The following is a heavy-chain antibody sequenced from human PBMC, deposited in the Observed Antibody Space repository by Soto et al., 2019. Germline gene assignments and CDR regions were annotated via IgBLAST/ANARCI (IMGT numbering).Heavy chain of an antibody. Sequence: GGSLRLSCAASGFTFSSYGMLWVRQAPGKGLEWVAVISYDGSNKYYADSVKGRFTISRDNSKNTLYLQMNSLRAEDTAVYYCAKLHIVGATDFDYWGQGTLVTVSS. CDR3: AKLHIVGATDFDY. V-gene: IGHV3-30*18. CDR2: ISYDGSNK. J-gene: IGHJ4*02. CDR1: GFTFSSYG. D-gene: IGHD1-26*01.